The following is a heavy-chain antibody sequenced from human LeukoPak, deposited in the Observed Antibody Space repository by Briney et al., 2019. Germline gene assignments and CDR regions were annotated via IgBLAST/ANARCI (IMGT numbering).Heavy chain of an antibody. J-gene: IGHJ4*02. Sequence: GGSLRLSCAASGFTFSSYAMSWVRQAPGKGLEWVSAISGSDGSTYYADSAKGRFAISRDNSKNTLYLQMNSLRAEDTAVYYCAKGGMGYSGRYYVGYWGQGTLVTVAS. V-gene: IGHV3-23*01. CDR3: AKGGMGYSGRYYVGY. D-gene: IGHD5-12*01. CDR1: GFTFSSYA. CDR2: ISGSDGST.